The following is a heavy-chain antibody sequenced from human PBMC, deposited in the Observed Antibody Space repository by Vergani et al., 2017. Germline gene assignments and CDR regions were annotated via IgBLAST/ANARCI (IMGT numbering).Heavy chain of an antibody. J-gene: IGHJ5*02. CDR3: ATKFGGYCSGGSCYPEGWFDP. CDR2: IIPILGIA. Sequence: QVQLVQSGAEVKKPGSSVKVSCKASGGTFSSYTISWVRQAPGQGLEWMGRIIPILGIANYAQKFQGRVTITADKSTSTAYMELSSLRSEDTAVYYCATKFGGYCSGGSCYPEGWFDPWGQGTLVTVSS. CDR1: GGTFSSYT. D-gene: IGHD2-15*01. V-gene: IGHV1-69*02.